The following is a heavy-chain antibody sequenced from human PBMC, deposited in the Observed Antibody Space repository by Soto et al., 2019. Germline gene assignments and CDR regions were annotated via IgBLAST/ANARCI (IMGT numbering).Heavy chain of an antibody. Sequence: GGSLRLSCAASGFTFSSYGMHWVRQAPGKGLEWVAVIWYDGSNKYYADSVKGRFTISRDNSKNTLYLQMNSLRAEDTAVYYCARDQSSTGGFDYWGQGTLVTVS. CDR2: IWYDGSNK. V-gene: IGHV3-33*01. J-gene: IGHJ4*02. CDR3: ARDQSSTGGFDY. D-gene: IGHD2-15*01. CDR1: GFTFSSYG.